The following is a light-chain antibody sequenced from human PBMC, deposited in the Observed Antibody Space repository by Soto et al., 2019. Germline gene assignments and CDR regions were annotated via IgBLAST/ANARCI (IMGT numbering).Light chain of an antibody. CDR2: GAS. CDR3: QQYNNWPRGRPSYT. CDR1: QSGSSN. J-gene: IGKJ2*01. Sequence: EIVMTQSPATLSVSPGERATLSCRASQSGSSNLAWYQQKPGQAPRLLIYGASTRATGIPARFSGSGSGTECTLTSSILQSEDFAVYYCQQYNNWPRGRPSYTLGQGTKLEIK. V-gene: IGKV3-15*01.